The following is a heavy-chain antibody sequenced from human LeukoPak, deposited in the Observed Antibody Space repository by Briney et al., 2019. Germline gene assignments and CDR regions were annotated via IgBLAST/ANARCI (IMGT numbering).Heavy chain of an antibody. D-gene: IGHD6-13*01. CDR3: ARGVYIAAAQYGY. CDR2: IYYSGTT. V-gene: IGHV4-59*01. CDR1: GGSISSYY. J-gene: IGHJ4*02. Sequence: PSETLSLTCTVSGGSISSYYWSWIRQPPGKGLEWIGYIYYSGTTNYNPSLESRVTISVDTSKNQFSLKLSSVTAADTAVYYCARGVYIAAAQYGYWGQGTLVTVSS.